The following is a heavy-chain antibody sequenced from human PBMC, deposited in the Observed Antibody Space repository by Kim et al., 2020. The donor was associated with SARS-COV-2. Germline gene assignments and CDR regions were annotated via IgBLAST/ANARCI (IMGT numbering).Heavy chain of an antibody. CDR1: GFVFSGSA. CDR3: ARHRCLNFGSCLFDY. Sequence: GGSLRLSCAASGFVFSGSAIHWVRQASGKGLEWVGRMRTKVNNYATAYSESVKGRFTVSRDDSKNMAYLQMNDLKTEDTAVYYCARHRCLNFGSCLFDYWGQGTLVAVSS. D-gene: IGHD2-15*01. J-gene: IGHJ4*02. V-gene: IGHV3-73*01. CDR2: MRTKVNNYAT.